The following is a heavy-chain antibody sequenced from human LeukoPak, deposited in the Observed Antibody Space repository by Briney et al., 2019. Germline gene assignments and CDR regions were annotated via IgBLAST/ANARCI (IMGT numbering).Heavy chain of an antibody. CDR3: ARDRVYYYDSSGYYVY. J-gene: IGHJ4*02. V-gene: IGHV3-7*01. CDR2: IKQDGSEK. D-gene: IGHD3-22*01. Sequence: GGSLRLSCAASGFTFSSYWMSWVRQAPGKGLEWVANIKQDGSEKYYVDSVKGRFTIPRDNAKNSPYLQTNSLRAEDTAVYYCARDRVYYYDSSGYYVYWGQGTLVTVSS. CDR1: GFTFSSYW.